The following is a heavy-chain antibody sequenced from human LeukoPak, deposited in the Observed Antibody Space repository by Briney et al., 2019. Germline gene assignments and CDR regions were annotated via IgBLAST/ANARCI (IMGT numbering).Heavy chain of an antibody. Sequence: ASVKVSCKASGYTFTSYDINWVRQATGQGLEWMGWMNPNSGNTGYAQKFQGRVTMTRNTSISTAYMELSSLRSEDTAVHYCARGGGYYDFWSGYSFDYWGQGTLVTVSS. V-gene: IGHV1-8*01. J-gene: IGHJ4*02. CDR2: MNPNSGNT. D-gene: IGHD3-3*01. CDR3: ARGGGYYDFWSGYSFDY. CDR1: GYTFTSYD.